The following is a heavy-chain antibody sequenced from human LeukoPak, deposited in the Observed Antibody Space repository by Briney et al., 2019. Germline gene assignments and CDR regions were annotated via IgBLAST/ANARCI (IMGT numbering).Heavy chain of an antibody. J-gene: IGHJ6*02. CDR2: ISGSGGST. CDR3: AKMVRGVNGYYYYGMDV. D-gene: IGHD3-10*01. CDR1: GFTFSSYA. V-gene: IGHV3-23*01. Sequence: GGSLRLSCAASGFTFSSYAMSWVRQAPGKGLEWVSAISGSGGSTYYADSVKGRFTISRDNSKNTLYLQMNSLRAEDTAVYYCAKMVRGVNGYYYYGMDVWGQGTTVTVSS.